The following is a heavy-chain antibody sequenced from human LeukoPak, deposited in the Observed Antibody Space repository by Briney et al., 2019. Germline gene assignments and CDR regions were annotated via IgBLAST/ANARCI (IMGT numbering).Heavy chain of an antibody. CDR1: GDSISSGDYY. V-gene: IGHV4-61*10. CDR2: IYHSGST. D-gene: IGHD3-10*01. Sequence: SETLSLTCTVSGDSISSGDYYWSWIRQPAGKGLEWIGEIYHSGSTNYNPSLKSRVTISVDTSKNQFSLRLSSVTAADTAVYYCARRVGRWFGERAYYYNYMDVWGKGTTVTISS. J-gene: IGHJ6*03. CDR3: ARRVGRWFGERAYYYNYMDV.